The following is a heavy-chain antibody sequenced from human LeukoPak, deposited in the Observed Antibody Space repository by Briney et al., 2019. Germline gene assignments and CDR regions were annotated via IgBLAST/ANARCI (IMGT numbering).Heavy chain of an antibody. J-gene: IGHJ4*02. CDR3: ATDLNYGGNELRDY. CDR1: GYTLTELS. Sequence: ASVTVSCKVSGYTLTELSMHWVRQAPGKGVGWMGGFDPEDGETIYAQKFQGRVTMTEDTSTDTAYMELSSLRSEDTAVYYCATDLNYGGNELRDYWGQGTLVTVSS. D-gene: IGHD4-23*01. CDR2: FDPEDGET. V-gene: IGHV1-24*01.